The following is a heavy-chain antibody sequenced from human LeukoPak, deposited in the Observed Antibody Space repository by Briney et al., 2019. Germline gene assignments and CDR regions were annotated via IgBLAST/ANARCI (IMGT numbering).Heavy chain of an antibody. D-gene: IGHD3-10*01. CDR2: IYYSGTT. J-gene: IGHJ6*03. CDR1: GGSITSYY. V-gene: IGHV4-59*01. CDR3: ARAIGSGSYYYYYYYMDV. Sequence: SETLSLTCTVSGGSITSYYWSWIRQPPGKGLEWIGYIYYSGTTNYNPSLKSRVTISVDTSKNQFSLKLSSVTAADTAVYYCARAIGSGSYYYYYYYMDVWGKGTTVTVSS.